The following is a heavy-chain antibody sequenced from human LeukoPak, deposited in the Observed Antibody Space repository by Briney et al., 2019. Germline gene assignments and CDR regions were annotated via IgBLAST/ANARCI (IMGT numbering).Heavy chain of an antibody. CDR3: ARTRTEYEANYHYYMDV. J-gene: IGHJ6*03. CDR2: IYTSGST. D-gene: IGHD2/OR15-2a*01. V-gene: IGHV4-61*02. Sequence: PSETLSLTCTVSGGSISSGSYYWSWIRQPAGKGLEWIGRIYTSGSTNYNPSLKSRVTISVDTSKNQFSLKLSSVTAADTAVYYCARTRTEYEANYHYYMDVWGKGTTVTVSS. CDR1: GGSISSGSYY.